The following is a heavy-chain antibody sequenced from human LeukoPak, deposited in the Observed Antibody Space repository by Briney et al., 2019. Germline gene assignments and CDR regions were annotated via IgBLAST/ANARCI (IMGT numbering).Heavy chain of an antibody. CDR2: INHSGST. V-gene: IGHV4-34*01. CDR3: ARGGWSDWYFDL. D-gene: IGHD6-19*01. J-gene: IGHJ2*01. Sequence: SETLSLTCAVYGGSFSGYYWSWIRQPPGKGLEWIGEINHSGSTNYNPSLKSRVTISVDTSKNQFSLKLSSVTAADTAVYYCARGGWSDWYFDLWGRGTLVTVSS. CDR1: GGSFSGYY.